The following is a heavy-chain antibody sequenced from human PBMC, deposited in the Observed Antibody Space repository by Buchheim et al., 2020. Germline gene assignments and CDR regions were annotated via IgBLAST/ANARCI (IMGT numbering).Heavy chain of an antibody. CDR3: ARDPHSGYDCYFDY. Sequence: QVQLVESGGGVVQPGRSLRLSCAASGFTFSSYGMHWVRQAPGKGLEWVAVIWYDGSNKYYADSVKGRFTISRDNSKNTLYLQMNSLRAEDTAVYYCARDPHSGYDCYFDYWGQGTL. J-gene: IGHJ4*02. CDR2: IWYDGSNK. CDR1: GFTFSSYG. V-gene: IGHV3-33*01. D-gene: IGHD5-12*01.